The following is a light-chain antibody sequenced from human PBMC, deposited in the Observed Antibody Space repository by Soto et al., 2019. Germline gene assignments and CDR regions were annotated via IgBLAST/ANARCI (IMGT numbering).Light chain of an antibody. CDR3: SSHTAYNLRV. J-gene: IGLJ1*01. CDR2: EVT. CDR1: SSDVGGYNF. V-gene: IGLV2-14*01. Sequence: QSVLTQPASVSGSPGQSIAISCTGTSSDVGGYNFVSWYQQHPGEAPKLIIHEVTNRPSGVSDRFSGSKSGNTASLTISGLQVDDEAVTFCSSHTAYNLRVFESGPKVT.